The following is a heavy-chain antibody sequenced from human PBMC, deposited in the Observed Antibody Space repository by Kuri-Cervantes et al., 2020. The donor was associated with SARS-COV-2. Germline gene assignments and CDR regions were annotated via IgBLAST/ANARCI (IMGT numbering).Heavy chain of an antibody. CDR2: IYYSGST. CDR1: GGSISSYY. D-gene: IGHD2-15*01. V-gene: IGHV4-59*12. CDR3: ARSTLEIVVVVAATQGGGYGMDV. Sequence: ESLKISCTVSGGSISSYYWSWIRQPPGKGLEWIGYIYYSGSTNYNPSLKSRVTISVDTSKNQFSLKLSSVTAADTAVYYCARSTLEIVVVVAATQGGGYGMDVWGQGTTVTVSS. J-gene: IGHJ6*02.